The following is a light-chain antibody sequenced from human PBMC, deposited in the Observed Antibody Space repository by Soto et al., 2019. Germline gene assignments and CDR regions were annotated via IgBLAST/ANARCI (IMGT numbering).Light chain of an antibody. CDR3: QQYNNWPRT. J-gene: IGKJ1*01. V-gene: IGKV3-15*01. CDR1: QSVSSN. Sequence: EIVMTQSPATLSVSPGGRATLSCRASQSVSSNLAWYQQKPGQAPRLLIYGASTRATGIPARFSGSGSGTDFTLTISSLQSEDFAFYYCQQYNNWPRTFGQGTKVDIK. CDR2: GAS.